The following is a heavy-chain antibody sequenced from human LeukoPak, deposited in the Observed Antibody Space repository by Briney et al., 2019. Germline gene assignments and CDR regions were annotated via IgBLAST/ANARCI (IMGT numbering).Heavy chain of an antibody. CDR3: ATSPQYGGY. CDR2: IYYSGST. CDR1: ARSIRSSCYY. V-gene: IGHV4-39*01. Sequence: SPSLSLTCTVSARSIRSSCYYWGWIHQPPGNGLEWIGTIYYSGSTQYNPSLKSRVTISVDTSKNQFSLKLSSVTAADTAVYYCATSPQYGGYLGEGTLVTVSS. J-gene: IGHJ4*02. D-gene: IGHD4-23*01.